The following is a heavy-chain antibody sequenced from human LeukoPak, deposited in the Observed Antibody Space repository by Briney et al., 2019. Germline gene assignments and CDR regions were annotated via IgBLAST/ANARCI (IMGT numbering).Heavy chain of an antibody. D-gene: IGHD5-12*01. Sequence: PSETLSLTCAVYGGSFSGYYWSWIRQPPGKGLEWIGEINHSGSTNYNPSLKSRVTISVDTSKNQFSLKLSSVTAADTAVYYCARDRRGYSADWGQGTLVTVSS. CDR1: GGSFSGYY. CDR3: ARDRRGYSAD. J-gene: IGHJ4*02. CDR2: INHSGST. V-gene: IGHV4-34*01.